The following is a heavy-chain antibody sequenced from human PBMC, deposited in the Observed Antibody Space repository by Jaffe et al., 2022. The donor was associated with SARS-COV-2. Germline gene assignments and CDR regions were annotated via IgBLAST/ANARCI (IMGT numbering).Heavy chain of an antibody. J-gene: IGHJ4*02. CDR3: AKGSGDSYPKSREFDC. CDR2: ISDRGGDQ. V-gene: IGHV3-23*01. Sequence: EVQLLESGGGLIQPGGSLRLSCAASGFTFSTYAMSWVRQAPGKGLEWVSIISDRGGDQHYADSVKGRFSLSRDNSKNTLYLQMDSLRADDTAVYFCAKGSGDSYPKSREFDCWGQGTLVTVSS. D-gene: IGHD2-21*02. CDR1: GFTFSTYA.